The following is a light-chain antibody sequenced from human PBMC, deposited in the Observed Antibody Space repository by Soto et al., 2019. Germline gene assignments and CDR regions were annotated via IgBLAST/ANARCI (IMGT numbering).Light chain of an antibody. CDR1: SSDVGGYNY. CDR2: EVS. Sequence: QSVLTQPASVSLSPGQSITISCTGTSSDVGGYNYVSLYQQHPGKAPKLMIYEVSNRPSGVSNRFSGSKSGNTASLTISGLQAEDEADYYCSFYTSTYTFVFGTGTKVTVL. J-gene: IGLJ1*01. V-gene: IGLV2-14*01. CDR3: SFYTSTYTFV.